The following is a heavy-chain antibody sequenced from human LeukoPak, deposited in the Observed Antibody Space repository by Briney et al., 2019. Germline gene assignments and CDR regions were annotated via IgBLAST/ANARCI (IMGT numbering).Heavy chain of an antibody. Sequence: PSETLSLTCTVSGGSISSSSYYWGWIRQPPGKGLEWIGSIYYSGSTYYNPSLKSRVTISVDTSKNQFSLKLSSVTAADTAVYYCASFSAAAGNWFDPWGQGTLVTVSS. CDR2: IYYSGST. J-gene: IGHJ5*02. V-gene: IGHV4-39*01. CDR1: GGSISSSSYY. D-gene: IGHD6-13*01. CDR3: ASFSAAAGNWFDP.